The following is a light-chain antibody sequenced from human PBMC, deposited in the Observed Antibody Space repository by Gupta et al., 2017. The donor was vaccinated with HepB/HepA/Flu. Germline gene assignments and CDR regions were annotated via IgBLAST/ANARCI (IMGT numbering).Light chain of an antibody. J-gene: IGLJ2*01. CDR3: QTWKNGNLV. CDR1: SGHSNFA. Sequence: QLVLTQSPSASASLGASVKLTCTLSSGHSNFAIAWHQQQPDKGPQYLMKINGDGSHSRGDGIPDRFSGSSSGAERYLTISSLQSEDEADYYCQTWKNGNLVFGGGTKLTVL. V-gene: IGLV4-69*01. CDR2: INGDGSH.